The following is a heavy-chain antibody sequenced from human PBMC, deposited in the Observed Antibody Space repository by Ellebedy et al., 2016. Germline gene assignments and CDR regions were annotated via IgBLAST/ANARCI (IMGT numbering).Heavy chain of an antibody. D-gene: IGHD3/OR15-3a*01. V-gene: IGHV3-48*02. CDR3: TRGGLDNSFDL. CDR2: ISPSRGETI. J-gene: IGHJ3*01. Sequence: GGSLRLSXVVSGFTFTPYSMKWVRQTPGKGLEWVSYISPSRGETIYYGDSVKGRFTISRDNGKNSVYLQMNSLRDEDTAVYYCTRGGLDNSFDLWGQGTMVTVSS. CDR1: GFTFTPYS.